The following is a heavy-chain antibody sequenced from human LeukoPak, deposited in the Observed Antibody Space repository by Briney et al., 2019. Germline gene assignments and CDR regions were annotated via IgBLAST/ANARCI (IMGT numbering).Heavy chain of an antibody. CDR3: VSDYTGMFTGCDY. CDR2: IRPD. Sequence: ASVKVSCKASGYTITSYCVHWVRQAPGQGLEWMGVIRPDSSAQTFQGRVTLTRDTSTITVYKALSSLRSEDSAIYYGVSDYTGMFTGCDYWGQGTPVTVSS. D-gene: IGHD5-18*01. V-gene: IGHV1-46*03. J-gene: IGHJ4*02. CDR1: GYTITSYC.